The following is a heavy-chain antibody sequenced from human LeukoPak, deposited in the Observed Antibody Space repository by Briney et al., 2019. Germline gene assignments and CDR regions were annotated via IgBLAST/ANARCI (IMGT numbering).Heavy chain of an antibody. CDR3: ARSRAVAERDYFYYYYGMDV. V-gene: IGHV1-69*04. J-gene: IGHJ6*02. CDR1: RGTFSSYA. CDR2: IIPILGIA. Sequence: ASVKVSCKASRGTFSSYAISWVRQAPGQGLEWMGRIIPILGIANYAQKFQGRVTITADKSTSTAYMELSSLRSEDTAVYYCARSRAVAERDYFYYYYGMDVWGQGTTVTVSS. D-gene: IGHD6-19*01.